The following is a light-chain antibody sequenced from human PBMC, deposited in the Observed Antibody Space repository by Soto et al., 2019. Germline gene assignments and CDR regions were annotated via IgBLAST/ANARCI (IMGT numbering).Light chain of an antibody. CDR3: QQYRSSPEYT. Sequence: EIVLTQSPGTLSLSPGERATLSCRASQSVSSSYLAWYQQKPGQAPRLLIYGASSRATGIPDRFSGSVSGTDFTLTISRLEPEDFAVYYCQQYRSSPEYTVGQGTELEIK. J-gene: IGKJ2*01. CDR1: QSVSSSY. V-gene: IGKV3-20*01. CDR2: GAS.